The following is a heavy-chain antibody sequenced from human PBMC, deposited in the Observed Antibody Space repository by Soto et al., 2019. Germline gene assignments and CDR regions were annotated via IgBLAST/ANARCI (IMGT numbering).Heavy chain of an antibody. J-gene: IGHJ4*02. D-gene: IGHD3-10*01. Sequence: PGGSLRLSCAASGFTFSSYEMNWVRQAPGKGLEWVSYISSSGSTIYYADSVKGRFTISRDNAKNSPYLQMNSLRAEDTAVYYCARTAITMVRGVLNYFDYWGQGTLVTVSS. CDR1: GFTFSSYE. CDR3: ARTAITMVRGVLNYFDY. V-gene: IGHV3-48*03. CDR2: ISSSGSTI.